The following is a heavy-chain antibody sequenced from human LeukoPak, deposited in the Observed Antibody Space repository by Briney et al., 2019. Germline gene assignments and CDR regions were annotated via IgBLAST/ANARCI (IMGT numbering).Heavy chain of an antibody. J-gene: IGHJ4*02. V-gene: IGHV4-59*08. CDR3: ASSGPREFDY. CDR1: GGSISSYY. CDR2: IYHSGST. D-gene: IGHD6-19*01. Sequence: SETLSLTCTVSGGSISSYYWSWIRQPPGKGLEWIGSIYHSGSTYYNPSLKSRVTISVDTSKNQFSLKLSSVTAADTAVYYCASSGPREFDYWGQGTLVTVSS.